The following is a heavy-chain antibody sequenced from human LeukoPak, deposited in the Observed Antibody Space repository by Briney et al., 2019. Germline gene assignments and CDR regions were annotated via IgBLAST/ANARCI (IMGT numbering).Heavy chain of an antibody. CDR1: GGTFRSNA. CDR3: ARDSIGNYYDSSGYSAFDI. J-gene: IGHJ3*02. V-gene: IGHV1-69*13. CDR2: ITPIFGTA. D-gene: IGHD3-22*01. Sequence: SVKVSCKASGGTFRSNAISWVRQAPGQGLEWMGGITPIFGTANYAQKFQGRVTITADESTSTAYMELSSLRSEDTAVYYCARDSIGNYYDSSGYSAFDIWGQGTMVTVSS.